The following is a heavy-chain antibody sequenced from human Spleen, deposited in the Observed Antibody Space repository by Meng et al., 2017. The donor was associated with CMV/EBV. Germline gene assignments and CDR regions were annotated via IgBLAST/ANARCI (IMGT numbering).Heavy chain of an antibody. V-gene: IGHV3-23*01. CDR2: ISGSDGST. CDR3: AKDYYDSSGYYPHSRFDY. Sequence: GESLKISCAASGFTFDDYTMKWVRQAPGKGLEWVSRISGSDGSTYYADSVKGRFTISRDNSKNTLYLQMNSLRAEDTAVYYCAKDYYDSSGYYPHSRFDYWGQGTLVTVSS. CDR1: GFTFDDYT. J-gene: IGHJ4*02. D-gene: IGHD3-22*01.